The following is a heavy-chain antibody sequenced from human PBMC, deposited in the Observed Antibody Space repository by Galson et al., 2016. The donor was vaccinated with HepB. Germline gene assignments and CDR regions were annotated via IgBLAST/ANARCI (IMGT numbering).Heavy chain of an antibody. CDR2: LSSSSKFT. CDR3: AKVGSYGSGTDYWFFDY. J-gene: IGHJ4*02. D-gene: IGHD3-10*01. CDR1: GFAFKSYS. Sequence: SLRLSCAASGFAFKSYSMTWVRQAPGKGLEWVSSLSSSSKFTFYADSIKGRLIVSRDNSKNSLHLQMNNLRAEDTAVYYCAKVGSYGSGTDYWFFDYWGRGILVTVSS. V-gene: IGHV3-21*01.